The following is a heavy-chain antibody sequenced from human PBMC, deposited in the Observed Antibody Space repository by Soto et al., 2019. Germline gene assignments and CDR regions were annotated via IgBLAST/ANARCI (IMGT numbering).Heavy chain of an antibody. Sequence: GASEKVSCKASGYTFTSYYMHWVRQAPGQGLEWMGIINPSGGSTSYARKFQGRVTMTRDTSTSTVYMELSSLRSEDTAVYYCASAKQYLWEFDYWGQGTLVTVSS. CDR2: INPSGGST. D-gene: IGHD1-26*01. CDR1: GYTFTSYY. V-gene: IGHV1-46*01. J-gene: IGHJ4*02. CDR3: ASAKQYLWEFDY.